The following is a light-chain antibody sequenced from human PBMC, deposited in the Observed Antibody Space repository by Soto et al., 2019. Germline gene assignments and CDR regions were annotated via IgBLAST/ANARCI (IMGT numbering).Light chain of an antibody. CDR3: QQYLGSPFA. Sequence: DIVMTQSPDSLAVSLGERATINCKSSQSVFYSSKNKNYLSWYQQKPGQPPKLLIYWASVRESGVPERFSGSGAGKDFTLAISSLQAEDAAVYYYQQYLGSPFAFGPGTKVDI. CDR2: WAS. V-gene: IGKV4-1*01. CDR1: QSVFYSSKNKNY. J-gene: IGKJ3*01.